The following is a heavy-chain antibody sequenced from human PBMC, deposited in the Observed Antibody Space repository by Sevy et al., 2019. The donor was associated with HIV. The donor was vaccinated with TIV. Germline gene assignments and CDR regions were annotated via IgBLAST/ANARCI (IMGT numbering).Heavy chain of an antibody. CDR3: AKDNMVVTGGGWFDP. CDR2: ITWDGGTT. CDR1: GFTFDDYA. Sequence: GGSLRLSCAASGFTFDDYAMHWVRQAPGKGLEWVSLITWDGGTTYYADSVKGRFTISRDNSKNSLYLQMNSLRAEDTALYYCAKDNMVVTGGGWFDPWGQGTLVTVPS. D-gene: IGHD2-15*01. V-gene: IGHV3-43D*03. J-gene: IGHJ5*02.